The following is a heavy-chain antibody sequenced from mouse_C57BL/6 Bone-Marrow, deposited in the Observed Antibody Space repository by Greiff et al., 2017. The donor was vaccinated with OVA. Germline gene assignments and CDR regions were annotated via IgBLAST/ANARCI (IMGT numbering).Heavy chain of an antibody. CDR3: VFSYYGYPWFAY. CDR1: GYSFTDYN. J-gene: IGHJ3*01. D-gene: IGHD2-9*01. Sequence: VQLQQSGPELVKPGASVKISCKASGYSFTDYNMNWVKQSNGKSLEWIGVINPNYGTTSYNQKFKGKATFTADTSSNTAYMQLSSLTTEDSAIYYCVFSYYGYPWFAYWGQGTLVTVSA. CDR2: INPNYGTT. V-gene: IGHV1-39*01.